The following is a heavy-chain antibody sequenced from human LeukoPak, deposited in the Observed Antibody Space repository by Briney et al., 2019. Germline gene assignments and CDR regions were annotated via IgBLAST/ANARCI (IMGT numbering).Heavy chain of an antibody. CDR2: IYYSGST. Sequence: SETLSLTCTVSGGSISSSSYYWGWIRQPPGKGLEWIGSIYYSGSTYYNPSLKSRVTISVDTSKNQFSLKLGSVTAADTAVYYCAREGHYYGSGSLAFDYWGQGTLVTVSS. CDR1: GGSISSSSYY. V-gene: IGHV4-39*07. D-gene: IGHD3-10*01. J-gene: IGHJ4*02. CDR3: AREGHYYGSGSLAFDY.